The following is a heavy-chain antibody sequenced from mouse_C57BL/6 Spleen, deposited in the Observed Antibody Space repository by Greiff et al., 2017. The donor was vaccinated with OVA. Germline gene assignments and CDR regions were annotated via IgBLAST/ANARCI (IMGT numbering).Heavy chain of an antibody. J-gene: IGHJ4*01. D-gene: IGHD3-2*02. V-gene: IGHV3-8*01. Sequence: EVKLMESGPGLAKPSQTLSLTCSVTGYSITSDYWNWIRKFPGNKLEYMGYISYSGSTYYNPSLKSRISITRDTSKNQYYLQLNSVTTEDTATYYCARYNSSGKHSYYAMDYWGQGTSVTVSS. CDR3: ARYNSSGKHSYYAMDY. CDR2: ISYSGST. CDR1: GYSITSDY.